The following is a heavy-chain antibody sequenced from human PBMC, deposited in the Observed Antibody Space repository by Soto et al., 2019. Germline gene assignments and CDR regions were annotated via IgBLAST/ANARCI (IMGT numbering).Heavy chain of an antibody. J-gene: IGHJ5*02. Sequence: QFTLKESGPTLVKPTQTLTLTCTFSGFSLSTSGVGVGWIRQPPGKALEWLALIYWDDDKRYSPSLKNRLTITKDAPKNQVVLTMTNMDLVDTAAYYCARRGHTASNFDPWGQGTLVTVSS. CDR2: IYWDDDK. D-gene: IGHD2-21*02. CDR1: GFSLSTSGVG. CDR3: ARRGHTASNFDP. V-gene: IGHV2-5*02.